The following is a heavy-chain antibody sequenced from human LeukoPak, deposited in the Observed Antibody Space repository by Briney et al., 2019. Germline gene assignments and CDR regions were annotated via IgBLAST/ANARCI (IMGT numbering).Heavy chain of an antibody. J-gene: IGHJ4*02. CDR3: AKGRRSGWNVPYFDY. V-gene: IGHV3-23*01. D-gene: IGHD1-1*01. Sequence: GGSLRLSCAASGFTFINYAVSWVRQAPGKGLEWVSGISGGGGDTYYADSVKGRFTISRDNSNNTLYLQMHRLRAEDTAVYYCAKGRRSGWNVPYFDYWGQGTLVAVSS. CDR2: ISGGGGDT. CDR1: GFTFINYA.